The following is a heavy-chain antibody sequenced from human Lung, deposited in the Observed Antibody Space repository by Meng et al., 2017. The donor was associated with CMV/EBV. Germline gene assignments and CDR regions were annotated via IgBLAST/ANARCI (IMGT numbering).Heavy chain of an antibody. CDR3: ARSLGSAVDMGWFDP. Sequence: SETLSLXCTASGGSITTYSWSWIRQPPGKRLEWIGYILYSGSTNYNPSLRSRVTISVDTSKNQFSLKLSSVTAADTAVYHCARSLGSAVDMGWFDPWGQGXLVT. CDR2: ILYSGST. CDR1: GGSITTYS. J-gene: IGHJ5*02. V-gene: IGHV4-59*01. D-gene: IGHD6-13*01.